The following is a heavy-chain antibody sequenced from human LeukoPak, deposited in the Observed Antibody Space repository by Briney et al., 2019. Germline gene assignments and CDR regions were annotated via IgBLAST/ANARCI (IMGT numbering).Heavy chain of an antibody. CDR3: VRGPPNWGFDY. J-gene: IGHJ4*02. CDR1: GHTFTSYD. CDR2: MSPNSGNI. D-gene: IGHD7-27*01. Sequence: ASVKVSCKASGHTFTSYDINWVRQAPGQGLEWMGWMSPNSGNIGYAQKFQGRVTMTRDTSISTAYMELTSLRSEDTAVYYCVRGPPNWGFDYWGQGTLVTVSS. V-gene: IGHV1-8*01.